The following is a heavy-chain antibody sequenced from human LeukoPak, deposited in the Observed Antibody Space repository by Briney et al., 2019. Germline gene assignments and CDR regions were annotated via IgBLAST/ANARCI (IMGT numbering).Heavy chain of an antibody. V-gene: IGHV3-48*01. CDR3: ARVPHDDFWSGDYYYYYYMDV. Sequence: PSETLSLTCTVSGGSISSYYWSWVRQAPGKGLEWVSYISSSSSTIYYADSVKGRFTISRDNAKNSLYLQMNSLRAEDTAVYYCARVPHDDFWSGDYYYYYYMDVWGKGTTVTVSS. D-gene: IGHD3-3*01. J-gene: IGHJ6*03. CDR2: ISSSSSTI. CDR1: GGSISSYY.